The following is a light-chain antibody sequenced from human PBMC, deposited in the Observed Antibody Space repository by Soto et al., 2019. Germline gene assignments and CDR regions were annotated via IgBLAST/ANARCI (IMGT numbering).Light chain of an antibody. CDR2: EGT. CDR1: SSDVGSHNL. CDR3: CSFAGSSSSWV. V-gene: IGLV2-23*01. Sequence: QSVLTQPASVSGSPGQSITISCTGSSSDVGSHNLVSWYQQHPGKAPELIIYEGTKRPSGVSNRFSGSKSGNTASLTISGLQAEDEADYYCCSFAGSSSSWVFGGGTKLTVL. J-gene: IGLJ3*02.